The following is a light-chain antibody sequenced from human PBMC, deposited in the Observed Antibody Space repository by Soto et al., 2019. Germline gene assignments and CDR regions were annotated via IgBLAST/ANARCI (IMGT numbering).Light chain of an antibody. J-gene: IGKJ5*01. Sequence: EIVLTQSPATLSLSPGERATLSCRASQSVSSYLAWYQQKPGQAPRLLMYETSTRATGIPDRFSGSGSGTDFTLTISRLEPEDFAVYFCQQFGTSPLWTFGQGTRLE. CDR3: QQFGTSPLWT. CDR2: ETS. V-gene: IGKV3-20*01. CDR1: QSVSSY.